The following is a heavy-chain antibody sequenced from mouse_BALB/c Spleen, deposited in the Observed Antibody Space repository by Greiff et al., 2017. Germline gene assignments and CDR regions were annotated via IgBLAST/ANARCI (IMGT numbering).Heavy chain of an antibody. CDR1: GYAFSSYW. CDR2: IYPGDGDT. CDR3: ARSGGYSLYAMDY. D-gene: IGHD2-3*01. J-gene: IGHJ4*01. V-gene: IGHV1-80*01. Sequence: VKLQQSGAELVRPGSSVKISCKASGYAFSSYWMNWVKQRPGQGLEWIGQIYPGDGDTNYNGKFKGKATLTADKSSSTAYMQLSSLTSEDSAVYFCARSGGYSLYAMDYWGQGTSVTVSS.